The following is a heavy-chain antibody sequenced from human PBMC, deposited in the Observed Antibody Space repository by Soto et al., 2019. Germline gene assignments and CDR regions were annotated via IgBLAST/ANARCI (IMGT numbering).Heavy chain of an antibody. CDR2: IYGTDDK. CDR3: ARRYDPYYFDY. D-gene: IGHD1-1*01. CDR1: GFSLTTSGVA. J-gene: IGHJ4*02. V-gene: IGHV2-5*01. Sequence: QITLKESGPTLVKPTQTLTLTCTFSGFSLTTSGVAVGWFRQPPGKALEWLALIYGTDDKFYSPSLRSRLTITKDTSKNQVVLTMTNMDPVDTATYYCARRYDPYYFDYWGQGTLVTVSS.